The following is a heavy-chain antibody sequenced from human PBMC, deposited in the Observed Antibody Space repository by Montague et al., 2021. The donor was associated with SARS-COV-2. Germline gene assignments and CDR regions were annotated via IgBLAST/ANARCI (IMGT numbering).Heavy chain of an antibody. J-gene: IGHJ4*02. Sequence: SETLSLTCTVSGGSISSSSYYWGWIRQPPGKGLEWIGSIYYSGSTYYXPSLKSRVTISVDTSKNRFSLKLSSVTAADTAVYYCAREGGWLSRGSYYFDYWGQGTLVTVSS. CDR2: IYYSGST. CDR1: GGSISSSSYY. CDR3: AREGGWLSRGSYYFDY. V-gene: IGHV4-39*07. D-gene: IGHD3-22*01.